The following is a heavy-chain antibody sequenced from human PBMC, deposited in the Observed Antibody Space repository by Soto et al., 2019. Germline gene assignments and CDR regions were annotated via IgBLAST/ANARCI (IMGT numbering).Heavy chain of an antibody. Sequence: ASVKVSCKASGYTFTSYGISWVRQAPGQGLEWMGWISAYNGNTNYAQKLQGRVTMTTDTSTSTAYMELRSLRSDDTAVYYCARWASRWTPSYFDYWGQGTLVTVSS. D-gene: IGHD3-3*01. CDR2: ISAYNGNT. CDR3: ARWASRWTPSYFDY. J-gene: IGHJ4*02. V-gene: IGHV1-18*01. CDR1: GYTFTSYG.